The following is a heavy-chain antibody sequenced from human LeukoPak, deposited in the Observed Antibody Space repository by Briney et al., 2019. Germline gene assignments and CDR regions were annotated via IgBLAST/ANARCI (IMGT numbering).Heavy chain of an antibody. Sequence: PGGSLRLSCTLSGFTVSNSMSWVRQAPGKGPEWGSFIYSDNTHYSDPVNGRFTISKDNSKNTLYLQMNSQRAEAPAVYYCARRAGAYSHPYYYWGQGTLVTVSS. CDR2: IYSDNT. J-gene: IGHJ4*02. D-gene: IGHD4/OR15-4a*01. CDR3: ARRAGAYSHPYYY. CDR1: GFTVSNS. V-gene: IGHV3-53*01.